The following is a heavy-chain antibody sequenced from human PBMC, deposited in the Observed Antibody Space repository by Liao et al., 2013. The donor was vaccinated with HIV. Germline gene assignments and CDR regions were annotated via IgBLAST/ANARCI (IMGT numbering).Heavy chain of an antibody. V-gene: IGHV4-39*07. CDR3: ARDRGVVVGEYFQH. J-gene: IGHJ1*01. D-gene: IGHD2-21*01. CDR2: IYYSGST. CDR1: GGSISSSSYY. Sequence: QLQLQESGPGLVKPSETLSLTCTVSGGSISSSSYYWGWIRQPPGKGLEWIGSIYYSGSTYYNPSLKSRVTISVDTSKNQFSLKLSSVTAADTAVYYCARDRGVVVGEYFQHWGQGHPGHRLL.